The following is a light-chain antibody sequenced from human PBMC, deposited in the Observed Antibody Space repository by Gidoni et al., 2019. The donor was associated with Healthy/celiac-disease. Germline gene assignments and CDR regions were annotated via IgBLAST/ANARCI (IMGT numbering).Light chain of an antibody. Sequence: DIQMTQSPSSLSASVGDRVTITCRASQSISSYLNWYQQKPGKAPKLLIYAASSLQSGVPSRFSGSGSGTDFTLTISSLQPEDFATYYCQQSYSTPQPSSFGQGTKLEIK. CDR2: AAS. CDR3: QQSYSTPQPSS. J-gene: IGKJ2*04. V-gene: IGKV1-39*01. CDR1: QSISSY.